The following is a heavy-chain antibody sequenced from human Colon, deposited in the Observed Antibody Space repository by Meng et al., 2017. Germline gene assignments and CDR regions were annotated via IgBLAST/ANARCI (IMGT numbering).Heavy chain of an antibody. D-gene: IGHD5-12*01. J-gene: IGHJ4*01. CDR3: ARGLGGYENDY. CDR1: GDSGASNRAV. V-gene: IGHV6-1*01. Sequence: PLQQPRPGGVKPSQPPSPTCAISGDSGASNRAVWNWIRQPPSRGLEWLGRTYYRSQWYSDYAPSVQGRIAVNPDTSKNEFSLQLNSVTSDDTAVYYCARGLGGYENDYWGQGRLVTVSS. CDR2: TYYRSQWYS.